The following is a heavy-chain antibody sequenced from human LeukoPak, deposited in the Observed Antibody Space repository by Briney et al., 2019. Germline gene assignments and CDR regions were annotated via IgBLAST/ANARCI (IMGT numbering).Heavy chain of an antibody. CDR3: AKCDCGGDCYFIGQV. J-gene: IGHJ6*04. D-gene: IGHD2-21*02. CDR1: GFTFSSYW. CDR2: INSDGSST. Sequence: GGSLRLSCAASGFTFSSYWMHWVRQAPGKGLVWVSRINSDGSSTSYADSVKGRFTISRDNSKSTLYLQMNSLRAEDTAVYYCAKCDCGGDCYFIGQVWGKGTTVTISS. V-gene: IGHV3-74*01.